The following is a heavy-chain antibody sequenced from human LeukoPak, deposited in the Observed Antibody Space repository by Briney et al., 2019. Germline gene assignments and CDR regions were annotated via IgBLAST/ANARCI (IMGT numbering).Heavy chain of an antibody. V-gene: IGHV3-48*02. J-gene: IGHJ4*01. CDR3: ATSWGRLDY. D-gene: IGHD7-27*01. CDR2: ISTTSAHI. CDR1: GFTFSDYS. Sequence: GGSLRLSCVADGFTFSDYSMDWVSQAPGRGLKLVSYISTTSAHIYYADSVKGRFTISRDNAKNSLYLQMNSLRDEDTAVYYCATSWGRLDYWGHGTLVTVSS.